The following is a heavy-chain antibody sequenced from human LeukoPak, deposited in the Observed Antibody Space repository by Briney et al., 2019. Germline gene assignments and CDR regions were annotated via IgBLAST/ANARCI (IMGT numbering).Heavy chain of an antibody. CDR2: IYYTGST. CDR3: ARDYSMTHAFDI. J-gene: IGHJ3*02. CDR1: GGSMSDYY. D-gene: IGHD1-26*01. V-gene: IGHV4-59*01. Sequence: SETLSLTCTVSGGSMSDYYWSWIRQPPGKGLEWIGYIYYTGSTNYNPSLQSRVTISIDTSKNQFSLKLSSVTAADTALYYCARDYSMTHAFDIWGQGTLVTVSS.